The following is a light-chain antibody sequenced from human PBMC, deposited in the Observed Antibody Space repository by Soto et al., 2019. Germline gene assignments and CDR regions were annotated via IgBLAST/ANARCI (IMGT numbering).Light chain of an antibody. J-gene: IGLJ3*02. Sequence: SYELTQPPSVSVAPGQTAAIPCGGDIIGVRSVHWYRQTPGQTPILVLYDDTDRPWGIPERFSGSKTGTLATLTISRVDAGDEADYYCQVWDSRSDHVLFGGGTKLTVL. CDR3: QVWDSRSDHVL. CDR1: IIGVRS. V-gene: IGLV3-21*02. CDR2: DDT.